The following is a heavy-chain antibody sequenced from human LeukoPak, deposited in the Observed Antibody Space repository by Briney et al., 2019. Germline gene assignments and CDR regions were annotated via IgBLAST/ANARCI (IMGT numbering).Heavy chain of an antibody. CDR3: AREQRGGLSGNLGGLFASYHTYYYMDV. J-gene: IGHJ6*03. D-gene: IGHD1-26*01. Sequence: GGSLRLSCVVSGIKLSNYGMSWVRQAPGKGLEWVSGIREAGGGTKYADSVKGRFTISRDNSKNTLYLQMNSLRAEDTAVYFCAREQRGGLSGNLGGLFASYHTYYYMDVWGRGTTVTVSS. CDR1: GIKLSNYG. CDR2: IREAGGGT. V-gene: IGHV3-23*01.